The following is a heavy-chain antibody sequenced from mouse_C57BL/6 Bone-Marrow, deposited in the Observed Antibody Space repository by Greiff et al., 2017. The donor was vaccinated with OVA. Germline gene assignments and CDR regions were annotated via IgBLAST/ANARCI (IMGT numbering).Heavy chain of an antibody. CDR3: ARGRGRDLAY. CDR2: IYPRSGNT. Sequence: QVQLQQSGAELARPGASVKLSCKASGYTFTSYGISWVKQRTGQGLEWIGEIYPRSGNTYYNEKFKGKATLTADKSSSTAYMELRSLTSEDSAVYFCARGRGRDLAYWGQGTLVTVSA. D-gene: IGHD3-3*01. CDR1: GYTFTSYG. J-gene: IGHJ3*01. V-gene: IGHV1-81*01.